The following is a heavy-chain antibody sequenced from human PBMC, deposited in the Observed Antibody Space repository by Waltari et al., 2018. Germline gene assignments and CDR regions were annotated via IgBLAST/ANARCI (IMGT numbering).Heavy chain of an antibody. D-gene: IGHD2-15*01. J-gene: IGHJ4*02. CDR2: ISEYGETI. CDR3: TRLPRWSGYDY. V-gene: IGHV3-74*01. CDR1: EFSSRLYW. Sequence: EVQLVESGGGSVESGGSLRLSCAASEFSSRLYWMHWVRQAPGKGLMWVAHISEYGETIDYADSVKGRFTISRDNAKNTLYLQMNRLRADDTAIYYCTRLPRWSGYDYWGQGTLVTVSS.